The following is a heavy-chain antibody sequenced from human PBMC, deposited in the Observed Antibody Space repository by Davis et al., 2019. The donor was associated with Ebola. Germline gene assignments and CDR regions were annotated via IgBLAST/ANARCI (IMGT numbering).Heavy chain of an antibody. CDR1: GFTFSGSA. Sequence: GESLKISCAASGFTFSGSAMHWVRQASGKGLEWVGRIRSKANSYATAYAASVKGRFTISRDDSKNTAYLQMNSLKTEDTAVYYYYAPDIVVVPAAKMFDPWGQGTLVTVSS. D-gene: IGHD2-2*01. CDR3: YAPDIVVVPAAKMFDP. V-gene: IGHV3-73*01. CDR2: IRSKANSYAT. J-gene: IGHJ5*02.